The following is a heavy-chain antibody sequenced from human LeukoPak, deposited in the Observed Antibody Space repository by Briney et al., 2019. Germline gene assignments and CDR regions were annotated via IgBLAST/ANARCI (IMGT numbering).Heavy chain of an antibody. CDR3: ARRGGSGRAFDY. V-gene: IGHV4-30-4*08. J-gene: IGHJ4*02. Sequence: PSQTLSLTCTVSGDSISNGVYYWSWIRQHPGKGLEWIGYIYHSGSTYYNPSLKSRVTISVNTSKNQFSLNLSSVTAADTAVYSCARRGGSGRAFDYWGQGTLVTVSS. CDR2: IYHSGST. D-gene: IGHD1-26*01. CDR1: GDSISNGVYY.